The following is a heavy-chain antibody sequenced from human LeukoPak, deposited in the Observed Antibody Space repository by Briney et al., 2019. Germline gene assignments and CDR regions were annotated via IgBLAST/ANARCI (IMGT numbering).Heavy chain of an antibody. D-gene: IGHD1-26*01. CDR1: GGSINNYY. CDR2: VSYSGTP. V-gene: IGHV4-59*08. Sequence: SETLSLTCTVSGGSINNYYWSWIRQPPGKGLEWIGYVSYSGTPDYNPSLKSRITISLDTSRNQFSLQLNSVTAADTAVYYCARQKWDRLTYYYYGMDVWGQGTTVTVSS. J-gene: IGHJ6*02. CDR3: ARQKWDRLTYYYYGMDV.